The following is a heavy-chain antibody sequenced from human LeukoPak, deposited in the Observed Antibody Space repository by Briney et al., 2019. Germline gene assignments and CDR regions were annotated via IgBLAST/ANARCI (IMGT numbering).Heavy chain of an antibody. D-gene: IGHD3-10*01. Sequence: PGGSLRLSCAASGFTFSSYSMNWVRQAPGKGLEWVSSISSSSSYIYYADSVKGRFTISRDNAKNSLYLQMNSLRAEDTAVYYCARGGGSGSYDAFDIWGQGTMVTVSS. V-gene: IGHV3-21*01. CDR3: ARGGGSGSYDAFDI. J-gene: IGHJ3*02. CDR1: GFTFSSYS. CDR2: ISSSSSYI.